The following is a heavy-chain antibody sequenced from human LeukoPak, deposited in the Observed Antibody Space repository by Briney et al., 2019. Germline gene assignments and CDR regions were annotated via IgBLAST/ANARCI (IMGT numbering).Heavy chain of an antibody. D-gene: IGHD3-10*01. CDR3: ARVPHYYYGSGSYDSGLDAFDI. V-gene: IGHV3-23*01. J-gene: IGHJ3*02. Sequence: GGTLRLSCAASGFTFSNYGMNWVRQAPGKGLEWVSAISGSGHNTYYADSVKGRFTISRDNSKNTLYLQMNSLRAEDTAVYYCARVPHYYYGSGSYDSGLDAFDIWGQGTMVTVSS. CDR2: ISGSGHNT. CDR1: GFTFSNYG.